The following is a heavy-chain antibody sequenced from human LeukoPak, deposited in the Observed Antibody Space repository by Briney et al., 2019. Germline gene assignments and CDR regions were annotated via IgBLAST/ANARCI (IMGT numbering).Heavy chain of an antibody. CDR1: GYTFTGYY. J-gene: IGHJ4*02. V-gene: IGHV1-2*02. Sequence: GASVKVSCKASGYTFTGYYMHWVRQAPGQGLEWMGWINPNSGGTNYAQKFQGRVTMTRDTSISTAYMELSRLRSDDTAVYYCARVPGRGVGRYFDYWGQGTLVTVSS. CDR2: INPNSGGT. D-gene: IGHD3-10*01. CDR3: ARVPGRGVGRYFDY.